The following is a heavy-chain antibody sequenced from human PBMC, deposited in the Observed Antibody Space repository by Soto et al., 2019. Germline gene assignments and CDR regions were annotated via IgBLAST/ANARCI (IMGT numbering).Heavy chain of an antibody. CDR1: GFTFSSYA. Sequence: GESLKISCAASGFTFSSYAMHWVRQAPGKGLEWVAVISYDGSNKYYADSVKGRFTISRDNSKNTLYLQMNSLRAEDTAVYYCARARPNSMIVVVPDAFDIWGQGTMVTVSS. CDR2: ISYDGSNK. CDR3: ARARPNSMIVVVPDAFDI. D-gene: IGHD3-22*01. J-gene: IGHJ3*02. V-gene: IGHV3-30-3*01.